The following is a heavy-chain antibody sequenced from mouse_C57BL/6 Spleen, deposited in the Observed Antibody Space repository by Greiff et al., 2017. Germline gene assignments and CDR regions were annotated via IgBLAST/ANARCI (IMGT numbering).Heavy chain of an antibody. J-gene: IGHJ2*01. CDR2: IDPSDSYT. Sequence: QVQLQQSGAELVMPGASVKLSCKASGYTFTSYWMHWVKQRPGQGLEWIGEIDPSDSYTNYNQKFKGKSTLTVDKSSSTAYMQLSSLTSEDSAVYYCARLTGTGYYFDYWGQGTTLTVSS. CDR1: GYTFTSYW. D-gene: IGHD4-1*01. V-gene: IGHV1-69*01. CDR3: ARLTGTGYYFDY.